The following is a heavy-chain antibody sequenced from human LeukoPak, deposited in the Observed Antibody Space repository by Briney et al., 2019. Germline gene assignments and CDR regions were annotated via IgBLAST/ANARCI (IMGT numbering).Heavy chain of an antibody. V-gene: IGHV4-34*01. CDR1: GGSFTIYS. CDR2: ISPSGST. J-gene: IGHJ4*02. Sequence: SETLSLTRAVSGGSFTIYSWTWIRQPPGKSPEWVGEISPSGSTNYNPSLKSRVTISVDTSKNQFSLKLSSVTAADTAVYYCATTDDILTGYYVWGQGTLVTVSS. D-gene: IGHD3-9*01. CDR3: ATTDDILTGYYV.